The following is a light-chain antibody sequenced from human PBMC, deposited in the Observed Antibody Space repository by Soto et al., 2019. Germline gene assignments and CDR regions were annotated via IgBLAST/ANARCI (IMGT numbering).Light chain of an antibody. CDR1: QSVSSY. Sequence: EIVLTPSPGTLSLSPGERATLSCRASQSVSSYLAWYQQKPGQAPRLLIYDASNRATGIPARFSGSGSGTDFTLTISSLEPEDFAVYYCQQYNSWPLTFGGGTKVDIK. CDR2: DAS. V-gene: IGKV3-11*01. CDR3: QQYNSWPLT. J-gene: IGKJ4*01.